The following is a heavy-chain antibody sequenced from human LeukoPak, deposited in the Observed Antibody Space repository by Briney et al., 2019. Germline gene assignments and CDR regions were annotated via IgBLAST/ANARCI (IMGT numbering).Heavy chain of an antibody. CDR2: MNPNSGNT. V-gene: IGHV1-8*01. D-gene: IGHD6-13*01. CDR3: ASRRVGSSSPRSFDY. Sequence: GASVKVSCKASGYTFTSYDINWVRQATGQGLEWMGWMNPNSGNTGYARKFQGRVTMTRNTSISTAYMELSSLRSEDTAVYYCASRRVGSSSPRSFDYWGQGTLVTVSS. CDR1: GYTFTSYD. J-gene: IGHJ4*02.